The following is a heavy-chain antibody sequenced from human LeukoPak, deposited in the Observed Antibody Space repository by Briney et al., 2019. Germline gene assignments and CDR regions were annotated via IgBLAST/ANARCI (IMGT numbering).Heavy chain of an antibody. CDR2: ISGSGGNR. D-gene: IGHD1-26*01. V-gene: IGHV3-23*01. J-gene: IGHJ3*02. Sequence: GGSLRLSCAASGFTFSSYAMSWVRQPPGKELEWVSSISGSGGNRYYADSVKGRFTISRDNSKNTLYVQMNSLRDEDTAVYYCARDWPSEWEQLPDYDAVDIWGQGTMVSVSS. CDR1: GFTFSSYA. CDR3: ARDWPSEWEQLPDYDAVDI.